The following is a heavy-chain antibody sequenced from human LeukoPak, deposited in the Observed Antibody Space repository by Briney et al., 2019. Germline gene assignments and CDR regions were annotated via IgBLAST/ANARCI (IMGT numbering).Heavy chain of an antibody. J-gene: IGHJ4*02. V-gene: IGHV3-9*03. CDR1: GFTFDDYA. D-gene: IGHD3-22*01. Sequence: PGRSLRLSCAASGFTFDDYAMHWVRQAPGKGLEWVSGISWNRGSIGYADFVKGRFTISRHNAKHSLYLQMNSLRAEDMALYYCARAEETYDSSGYTFDYWGQGTLVTVSS. CDR2: ISWNRGSI. CDR3: ARAEETYDSSGYTFDY.